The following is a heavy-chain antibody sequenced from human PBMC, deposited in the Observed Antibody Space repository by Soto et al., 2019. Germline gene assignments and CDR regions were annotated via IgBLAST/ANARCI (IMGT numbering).Heavy chain of an antibody. J-gene: IGHJ4*02. V-gene: IGHV4-34*01. Sequence: QVQLQQWGAGLLKPSETLSLTCAVYGGSFSGYYWSWIRQPPGKGLEWIGEINHSGSTNYNPSLKSRVTMSVDTSKTQFSLKLSSVTAADTAVYYCAYRGGYSSPFDYWGQGTLVTVSS. CDR1: GGSFSGYY. D-gene: IGHD6-13*01. CDR3: AYRGGYSSPFDY. CDR2: INHSGST.